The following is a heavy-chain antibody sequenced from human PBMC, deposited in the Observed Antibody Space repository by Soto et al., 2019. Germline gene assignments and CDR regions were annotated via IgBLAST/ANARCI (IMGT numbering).Heavy chain of an antibody. V-gene: IGHV3-21*01. Sequence: EVQLVESGGGLVKPGGSLRLSCAASGFTFSSYTMNWVRQAPGKGLEWVSSISSSSSYIYYADSVKGRFTISRDNAKNSLYLKMNILRAEDTAVYYCARGYSSGDYWGQGTLVTVSS. D-gene: IGHD6-19*01. CDR2: ISSSSSYI. CDR1: GFTFSSYT. J-gene: IGHJ4*02. CDR3: ARGYSSGDY.